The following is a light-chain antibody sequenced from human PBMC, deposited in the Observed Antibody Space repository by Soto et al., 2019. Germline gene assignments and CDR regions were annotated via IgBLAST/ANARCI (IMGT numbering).Light chain of an antibody. Sequence: EIVLTQSPGTLSLSPGERATLSCRASQSVYKNFLAWYQQKPGQAPRLLINGPSNRATGIPDRCTGSGSGTDYSLNIDILEPEGFAVYFCEQYGSSPQTFGGGTKVAVK. CDR3: EQYGSSPQT. V-gene: IGKV3-20*01. CDR2: GPS. CDR1: QSVYKNF. J-gene: IGKJ4*01.